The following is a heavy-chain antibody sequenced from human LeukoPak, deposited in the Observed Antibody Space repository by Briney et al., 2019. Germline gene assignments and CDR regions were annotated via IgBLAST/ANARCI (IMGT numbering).Heavy chain of an antibody. J-gene: IGHJ3*02. V-gene: IGHV5-51*01. D-gene: IGHD5-18*01. CDR2: IYPGDSDT. CDR1: GYSFTSYW. Sequence: GESLKISCKGSGYSFTSYWIGWVRQMPGKGLEWMGIIYPGDSDTRYSPSFQGQVTISADRSISTAYLQWSSLKASDAAMYYCARKRLRDAFDIWGQGTMVTVSS. CDR3: ARKRLRDAFDI.